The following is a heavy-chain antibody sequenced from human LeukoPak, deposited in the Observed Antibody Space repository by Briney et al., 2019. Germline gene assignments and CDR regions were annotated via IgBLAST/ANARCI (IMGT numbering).Heavy chain of an antibody. J-gene: IGHJ4*02. Sequence: GGSLRLSCAASGFTFSSYGMHWVRQAPGKGLEWVSIIHRDGSTYYADSVKGRFTTSRDNSKNTLYIQMNSLRAEDTGVYYCARDGEHVLAHDYWGQGTLVTVSS. CDR1: GFTFSSYG. CDR2: IHRDGST. CDR3: ARDGEHVLAHDY. D-gene: IGHD2-15*01. V-gene: IGHV3-66*01.